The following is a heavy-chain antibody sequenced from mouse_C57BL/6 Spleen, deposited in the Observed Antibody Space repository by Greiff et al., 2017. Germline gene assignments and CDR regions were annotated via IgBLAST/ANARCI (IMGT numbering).Heavy chain of an antibody. V-gene: IGHV1-69*01. CDR1: GYTFTSYW. D-gene: IGHD2-1*01. Sequence: QVQLQQPGAELVMPGASVKLSCKASGYTFTSYWMHWVKQRPGQGLEWIGEIDPSDSYTNYNQKFKGKSTLTVDKSSSTAYMQLSSLTSADAAVYYCSRERPYGNKDHDDWGKATTLTVSS. CDR2: IDPSDSYT. J-gene: IGHJ2*01. CDR3: SRERPYGNKDHDD.